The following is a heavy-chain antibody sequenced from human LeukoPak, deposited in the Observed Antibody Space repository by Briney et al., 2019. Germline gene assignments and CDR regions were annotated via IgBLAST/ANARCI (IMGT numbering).Heavy chain of an antibody. Sequence: SETLSLTCAVYGGSFSGYYWSWIRQPPGKGLEWIGEINHSGSTNYNPSLKSRVTISVDTSKNQFSLKLSSVTAADTAVYYCARTRPYEAYFFDYWGQGTLVTVSS. CDR2: INHSGST. CDR1: GGSFSGYY. J-gene: IGHJ4*02. D-gene: IGHD5-12*01. CDR3: ARTRPYEAYFFDY. V-gene: IGHV4-34*01.